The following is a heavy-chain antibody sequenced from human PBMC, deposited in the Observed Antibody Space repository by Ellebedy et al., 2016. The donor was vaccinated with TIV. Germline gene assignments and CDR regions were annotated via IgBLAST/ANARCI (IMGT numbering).Heavy chain of an antibody. V-gene: IGHV3-23*01. CDR1: GFTFSNYA. D-gene: IGHD1-26*01. CDR3: TRVKLGAPTRCFDY. CDR2: ISDDGFST. Sequence: GESLKISCAASGFTFSNYAMSWVRQAPGKGLEWVSGISDDGFSTYNADSVKGRFTISRDNSKNTLYLQMNSLKTEDTAMYYCTRVKLGAPTRCFDYWGQGALVTVSS. J-gene: IGHJ4*02.